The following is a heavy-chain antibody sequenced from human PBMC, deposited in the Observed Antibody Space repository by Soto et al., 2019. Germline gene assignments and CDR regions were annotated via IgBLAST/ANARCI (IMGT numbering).Heavy chain of an antibody. V-gene: IGHV4-30-4*01. J-gene: IGHJ4*02. CDR3: ASPSSLDNVGFAI. CDR1: GGSISSDNYY. Sequence: SETLSLTCTVSGGSISSDNYYWSWKRQPTGKGREWIGYIYYTGSNYYNSSHKSRVTISIDTYQNHFSVKLSSVAAADTAVYYFASPSSLDNVGFAIWGQGTLVTVSS. D-gene: IGHD2-8*01. CDR2: IYYTGSN.